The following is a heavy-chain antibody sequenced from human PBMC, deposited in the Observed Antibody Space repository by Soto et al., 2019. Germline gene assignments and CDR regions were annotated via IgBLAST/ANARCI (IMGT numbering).Heavy chain of an antibody. V-gene: IGHV4-59*01. CDR3: ARFNRIAAAGTDYYYGMDV. CDR1: GGSISSYY. J-gene: IGHJ6*02. CDR2: IYYSGST. D-gene: IGHD6-13*01. Sequence: WETLSLTCTVSGGSISSYYWSWIRQPPGKGLEWIGYIYYSGSTNYNPSLKSRVTISVDTSKNQFSLKLSSVTAADTAVYYCARFNRIAAAGTDYYYGMDVWGQGTTVTVS.